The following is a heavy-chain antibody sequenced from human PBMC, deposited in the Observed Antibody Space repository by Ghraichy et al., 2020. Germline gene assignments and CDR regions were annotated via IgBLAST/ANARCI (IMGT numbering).Heavy chain of an antibody. D-gene: IGHD3-9*01. CDR1: GGSISSYY. J-gene: IGHJ4*02. CDR2: IYYSGST. CDR3: ARSYYDILSTLED. Sequence: ESLNISCTVSGGSISSYYWSWIRQPPGKGLEWIGYIYYSGSTNYNPSLKSRVTISVDTSKNQFSLKLSSVTAADTAVYYCARSYYDILSTLEDWGQGTLVTVSS. V-gene: IGHV4-59*01.